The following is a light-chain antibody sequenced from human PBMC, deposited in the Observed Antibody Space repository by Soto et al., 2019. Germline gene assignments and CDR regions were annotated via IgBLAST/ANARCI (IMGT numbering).Light chain of an antibody. Sequence: QSALTQPPSASGSPGQSVTISCSGTSSDVGSYHYVSWYQQHPDKAPKLLIHEVTKRPSGVPDRFSGSKSVNTASLTVSGLQAEDEAEYYCSSFAGTNSILFGGGTKVTVL. V-gene: IGLV2-8*01. CDR1: SSDVGSYHY. CDR2: EVT. J-gene: IGLJ3*02. CDR3: SSFAGTNSIL.